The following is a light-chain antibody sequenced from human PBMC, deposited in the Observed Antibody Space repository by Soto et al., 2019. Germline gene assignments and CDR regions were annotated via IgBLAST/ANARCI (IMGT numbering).Light chain of an antibody. CDR3: QQYNSYWP. J-gene: IGKJ1*01. Sequence: DIQMTQSPSTLSASVGDRVTITCRASQSISSWLAWYQQKPGKAPKLLIYKASSLESGVPSRFSGSGSGTEFTLPISSLQRDDFATYYCQQYNSYWPFGQGTKVEIK. CDR1: QSISSW. V-gene: IGKV1-5*03. CDR2: KAS.